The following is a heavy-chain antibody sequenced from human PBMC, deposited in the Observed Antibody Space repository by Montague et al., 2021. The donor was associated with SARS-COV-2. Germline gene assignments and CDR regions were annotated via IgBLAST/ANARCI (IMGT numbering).Heavy chain of an antibody. V-gene: IGHV4-34*01. CDR2: VNHSGST. J-gene: IGHJ3*02. CDR3: ARGQVTIFGVLIMLPAAGAFDI. Sequence: SETLSLTCAVYGGSFSGYYWSWIRQPPGKGLEWIGEVNHSGSTNYNPSLKSRVTISVDTSKNQFSLKMDSVSAADTAVDYCARGQVTIFGVLIMLPAAGAFDIWGRGTMVSVSS. CDR1: GGSFSGYY. D-gene: IGHD3-3*01.